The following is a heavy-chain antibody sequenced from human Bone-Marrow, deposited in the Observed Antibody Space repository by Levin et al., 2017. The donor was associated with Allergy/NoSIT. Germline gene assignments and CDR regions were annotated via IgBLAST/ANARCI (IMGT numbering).Heavy chain of an antibody. CDR3: ARSEPPYTNGWSYCYYSLDV. CDR2: INPNSGST. V-gene: IGHV1-2*02. D-gene: IGHD6-19*01. CDR1: GYTFTDYY. J-gene: IGHJ6*02. Sequence: EASVKVSCKASGYTFTDYYIHWVRQAPGQGLEWMGWINPNSGSTNYAQDFRGRVTVTRDTSISTAYMELSRLRSGDTAVYYCARSEPPYTNGWSYCYYSLDVWGQGTTVTVSS.